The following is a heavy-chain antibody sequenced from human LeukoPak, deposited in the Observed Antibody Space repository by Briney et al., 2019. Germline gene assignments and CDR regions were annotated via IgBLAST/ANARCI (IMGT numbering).Heavy chain of an antibody. D-gene: IGHD4-11*01. Sequence: GGSLRLSCAASGFTFSSYGMHWVRQAPGKGLEWVAVISYDGSNKYYADSVKGRFTISRDNSKNTLYLQMNSLRAEDTAVYYCAKETDYSNYNGMDVWGQGTTVTVSS. CDR1: GFTFSSYG. CDR2: ISYDGSNK. CDR3: AKETDYSNYNGMDV. V-gene: IGHV3-30*18. J-gene: IGHJ6*02.